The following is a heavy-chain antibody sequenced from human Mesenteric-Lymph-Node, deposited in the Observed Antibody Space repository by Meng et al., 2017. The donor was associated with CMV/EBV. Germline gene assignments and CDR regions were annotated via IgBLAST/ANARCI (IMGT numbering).Heavy chain of an antibody. CDR2: INHSGST. D-gene: IGHD3-10*01. J-gene: IGHJ6*02. CDR1: GGSFSGYY. Sequence: SETLSLTCAVYGGSFSGYYWSWIRQPPGKGLEWIGEINHSGSTNYNPSLKSRVTISVDTSKNQFSLKLSSVTAADTAVYYCARGYYYGSGSYWYYYYGMDVWGQGTTVTV. V-gene: IGHV4-34*01. CDR3: ARGYYYGSGSYWYYYYGMDV.